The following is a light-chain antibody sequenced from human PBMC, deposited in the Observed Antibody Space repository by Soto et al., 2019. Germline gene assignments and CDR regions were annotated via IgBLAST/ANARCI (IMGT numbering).Light chain of an antibody. CDR3: QQYNNWWT. Sequence: EIVMTQSPATLSVSPGERATLSCRASQSVSSNLAWYQNKPGQAPRLLIYGASTRATGIPTRFSGSGSGTEFTLTISSLQSEEFAVYYCQQYNNWWTFGQGTRVEIK. V-gene: IGKV3-15*01. J-gene: IGKJ1*01. CDR2: GAS. CDR1: QSVSSN.